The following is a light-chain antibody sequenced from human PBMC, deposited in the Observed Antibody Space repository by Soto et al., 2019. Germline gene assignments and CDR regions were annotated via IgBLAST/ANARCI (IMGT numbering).Light chain of an antibody. CDR2: DAS. J-gene: IGKJ4*01. V-gene: IGKV3-15*01. Sequence: EIVMTQSPATLSVSPGERATLSCRASHSVSTRLGWYQQKPGQAPRLLIYDASTRATGLPARFSGSGSGTDFTLTISSLQSEDFAVYYCQHYTNWPLTFGGGTKVEIK. CDR1: HSVSTR. CDR3: QHYTNWPLT.